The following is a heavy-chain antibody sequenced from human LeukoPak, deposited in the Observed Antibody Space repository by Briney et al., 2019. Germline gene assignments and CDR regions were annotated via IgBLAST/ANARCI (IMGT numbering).Heavy chain of an antibody. V-gene: IGHV1-2*02. CDR2: INPNSGGT. CDR1: GYTFTGYY. D-gene: IGHD2-2*01. CDR3: ARGGGLLVPAAPSRQY. Sequence: GASVKVSCKASGYTFTGYYMHWVRQAPGQGLEWMGWINPNSGGTNYAQKFQGRVTMTRDTSISTAYMELSRLRSDDTAVYYCARGGGLLVPAAPSRQYWGQGTLVTVSS. J-gene: IGHJ4*02.